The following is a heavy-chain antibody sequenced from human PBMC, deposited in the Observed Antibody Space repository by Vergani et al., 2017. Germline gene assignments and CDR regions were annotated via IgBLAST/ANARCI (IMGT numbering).Heavy chain of an antibody. D-gene: IGHD2-21*01. CDR2: IHNRGKT. CDR1: GYSIGSGFY. V-gene: IGHV4-38-2*01. Sequence: QVRLEVSGPGLVKPSETLSLTCSVSGYSIGSGFYWAWIRQSPGEGLQWLTSIHNRGKTYHNPSLKSRVSVSLDTSKNRFSLNLTSVTATDTAVYCCARSQGDYWYFDLWGPGSLVTVSS. CDR3: ARSQGDYWYFDL. J-gene: IGHJ2*01.